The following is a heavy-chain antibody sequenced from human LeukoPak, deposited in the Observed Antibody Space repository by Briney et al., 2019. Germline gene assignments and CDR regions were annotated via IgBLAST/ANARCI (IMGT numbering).Heavy chain of an antibody. D-gene: IGHD2-15*01. J-gene: IGHJ6*02. CDR1: GYIFTGYY. CDR2: INSNNGDT. CDR3: ASLFRIGALGMDV. Sequence: ASVKVSCKASGYIFTGYYLHWVRQAPGQGLEWVGGINSNNGDTHYAQNFQGRVTMTRDTSISTAYMELSRLGSDDTAVYYCASLFRIGALGMDVWGQGTTVTVSS. V-gene: IGHV1-2*02.